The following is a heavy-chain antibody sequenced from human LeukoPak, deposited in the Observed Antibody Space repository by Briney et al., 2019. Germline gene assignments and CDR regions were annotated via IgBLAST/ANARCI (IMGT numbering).Heavy chain of an antibody. CDR1: GFTFSSYA. CDR2: ISGSGGST. Sequence: GESLRLSCAASGFTFSSYAMSWVRQAPGKGLEWVSAISGSGGSTYYADSVKGRFTISRDNSKNTLYLQMNSLRAEDTAVYYCASHPRARTGGYFDLWGRGTLVTVSS. D-gene: IGHD3-16*01. CDR3: ASHPRARTGGYFDL. V-gene: IGHV3-23*01. J-gene: IGHJ2*01.